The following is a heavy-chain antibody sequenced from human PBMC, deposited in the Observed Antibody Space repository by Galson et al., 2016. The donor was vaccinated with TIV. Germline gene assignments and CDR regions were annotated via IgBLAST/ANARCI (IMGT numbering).Heavy chain of an antibody. V-gene: IGHV4-30-4*08. CDR2: ISYSGVT. CDR3: ARGPLVGPGRGFDY. D-gene: IGHD3-10*01. Sequence: LVKPTQTLTLTCTFSGFSLSATGMSVSWIRQPPGKGPEWIGYISYSGVTYSNPSLRSRVTMSVDTSKNQFSLKLSSVTAADTAVYYCARGPLVGPGRGFDYWGQGTLVIVSS. J-gene: IGHJ4*02. CDR1: GFSLSATGMS.